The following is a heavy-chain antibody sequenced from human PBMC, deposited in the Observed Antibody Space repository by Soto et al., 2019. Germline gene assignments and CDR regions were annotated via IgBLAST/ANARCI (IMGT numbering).Heavy chain of an antibody. CDR2: INHRGSP. Sequence: LSLTCAVYGGSFSGYYWSWIRQPPGKGLEWIGQINHRGSPNYNPSLKSRVTISVDTSKNQFSLKLNSVTAADTAVYYCAKGDNGSYRDVWGQGTTVTVSS. D-gene: IGHD1-26*01. CDR3: AKGDNGSYRDV. J-gene: IGHJ6*03. V-gene: IGHV4-34*01. CDR1: GGSFSGYY.